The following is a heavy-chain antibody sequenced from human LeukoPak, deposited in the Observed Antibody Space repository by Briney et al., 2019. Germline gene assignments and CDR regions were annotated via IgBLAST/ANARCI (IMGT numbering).Heavy chain of an antibody. D-gene: IGHD1-26*01. CDR2: IYYSGST. Sequence: PSETLSLTCTVSGGSISNYYWNWIRQPPRKGLEWIGYIYYSGSTNYNPSLRSRVTISVDTSKNQFSLKLSSVTAADTAVYYCARRVRSGSPFDYWGQGTLVTVSS. J-gene: IGHJ4*02. CDR1: GGSISNYY. CDR3: ARRVRSGSPFDY. V-gene: IGHV4-59*08.